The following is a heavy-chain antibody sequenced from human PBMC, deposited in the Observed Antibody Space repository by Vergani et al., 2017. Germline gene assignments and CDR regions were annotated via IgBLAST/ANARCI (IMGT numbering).Heavy chain of an antibody. Sequence: QVQLQQWGGGLLKPSETLSLTCVVNGGSFTSYHWTWIRQSPGEGLEWVGDIDHTGRPDYNPSLKSRLTMSVDKSRNLFSLTLNSVTATDTAIYFFARVNTETNGHLYYYYYMDVWGQGTAVTVS. CDR1: GGSFTSYH. CDR3: ARVNTETNGHLYYYYYMDV. V-gene: IGHV4-34*01. D-gene: IGHD4-11*01. J-gene: IGHJ6*03. CDR2: IDHTGRP.